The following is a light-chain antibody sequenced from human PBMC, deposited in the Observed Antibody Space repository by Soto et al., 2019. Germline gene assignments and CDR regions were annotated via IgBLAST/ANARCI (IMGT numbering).Light chain of an antibody. J-gene: IGLJ1*01. CDR2: EVS. CDR3: SSYTTSATYV. Sequence: QSVLTQPASVSGSPGQSIPISCTGTSSDVGGYNYVSWYQHHPGKVPKLLISEVSKGPSGVSSRFSGSKSGNTASLTISGLQADDEADYFCSSYTTSATYVFGTGTKVTV. V-gene: IGLV2-14*01. CDR1: SSDVGGYNY.